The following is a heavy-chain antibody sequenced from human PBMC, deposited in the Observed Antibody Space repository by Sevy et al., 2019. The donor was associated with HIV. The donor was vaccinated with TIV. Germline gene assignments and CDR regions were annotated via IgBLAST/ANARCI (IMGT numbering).Heavy chain of an antibody. CDR3: AKDRESSSWYREYYDYYYMDV. Sequence: GGSLRLSCAASGFTFSSYAMSWVRQAPGKGLEWVSAISGSGGSTYYADSVKGRFTISRDNSKNTLYLQMNSLRAEDTAVYYCAKDRESSSWYREYYDYYYMDVRGKGTTVTVSS. CDR1: GFTFSSYA. J-gene: IGHJ6*03. V-gene: IGHV3-23*01. D-gene: IGHD6-13*01. CDR2: ISGSGGST.